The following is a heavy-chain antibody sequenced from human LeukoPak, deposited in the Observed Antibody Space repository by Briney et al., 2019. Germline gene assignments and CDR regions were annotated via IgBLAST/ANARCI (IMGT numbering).Heavy chain of an antibody. CDR1: GYTFTGCY. D-gene: IGHD3-22*01. CDR3: ARGIYYDSSGYPDD. V-gene: IGHV1-2*02. CDR2: INPNSGGT. J-gene: IGHJ4*02. Sequence: ASVKVSRKASGYTFTGCYMHWVRQAPGQGLEWMGWINPNSGGTNYAQKFQGRVTMTRDTSISTAYMELSRLRSDDTAVYYCARGIYYDSSGYPDDWGQGTLVTVSS.